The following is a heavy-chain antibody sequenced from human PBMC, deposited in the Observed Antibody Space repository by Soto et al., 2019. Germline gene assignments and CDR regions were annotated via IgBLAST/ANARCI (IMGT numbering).Heavy chain of an antibody. CDR1: GGSFSGYY. D-gene: IGHD3-3*01. J-gene: IGHJ6*02. CDR3: ARARSYYDFWSGYPKHYYYYGMDV. CDR2: INHSGST. Sequence: LSLTCAVYGGSFSGYYWSWIRQPPGKGLEWIGEINHSGSTNYNPSLKSRVTISVDTSKNQFSLKLSSVTAADTAVYYCARARSYYDFWSGYPKHYYYYGMDVWGQGTTVTVSS. V-gene: IGHV4-34*01.